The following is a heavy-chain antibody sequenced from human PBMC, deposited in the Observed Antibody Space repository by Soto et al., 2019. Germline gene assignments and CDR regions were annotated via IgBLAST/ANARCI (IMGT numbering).Heavy chain of an antibody. D-gene: IGHD3-3*01. V-gene: IGHV1-8*01. Sequence: ASVKVSCKASGYTFTSYDINWVRRATGQGLEWMGWMNPNSGNTGYAQKFQGRVTMTRNTSISTAYMELSSLRSEDTAVYYCARDRRITIFRKGRFDPWGQGTLVTVSS. J-gene: IGHJ5*02. CDR3: ARDRRITIFRKGRFDP. CDR2: MNPNSGNT. CDR1: GYTFTSYD.